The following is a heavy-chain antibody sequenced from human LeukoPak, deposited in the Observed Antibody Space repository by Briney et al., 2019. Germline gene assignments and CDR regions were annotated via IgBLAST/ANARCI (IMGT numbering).Heavy chain of an antibody. CDR1: GGSISNYF. J-gene: IGHJ4*02. V-gene: IGHV4-59*08. CDR3: ARRPTGDPKFDY. D-gene: IGHD7-27*01. CDR2: IYSSGST. Sequence: SETLSLTCSVSGGSISNYFWTWIRQPPGKGLEWIGYIYSSGSTYYNPSLKSRVTISVDTSKNRFSLKLSTVAAADTAVYYCARRPTGDPKFDYWGQGTLVTVSS.